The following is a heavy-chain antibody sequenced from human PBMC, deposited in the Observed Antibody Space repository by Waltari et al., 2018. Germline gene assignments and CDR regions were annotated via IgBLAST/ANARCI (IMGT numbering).Heavy chain of an antibody. J-gene: IGHJ4*02. CDR2: MDPSDSET. CDR3: ARGVGSPGDF. CDR1: GYSFTNYW. V-gene: IGHV5-10-1*03. D-gene: IGHD2-8*01. Sequence: EVHLVQSGAAVNKPGVSMKIYCKGSGYSFTNYWINWVRKMTGKGLEWMGRMDPSDSETNYSPSFKGHVTSSADKSTNTAYLQWSTLKAADTAMYYCARGVGSPGDFWGQGTLVTVSS.